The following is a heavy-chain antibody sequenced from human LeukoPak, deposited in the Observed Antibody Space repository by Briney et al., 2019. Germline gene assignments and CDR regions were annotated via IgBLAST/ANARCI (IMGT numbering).Heavy chain of an antibody. CDR3: ARVYNWNYGFDY. Sequence: SQTLSLTCAISGDSVSSNSAAWNWIRQPPSRGLEWLGRTYYRSKWYNDYAVSVKSRITINPDTSKNQFSLQLNSVTPEDTAVYYRARVYNWNYGFDYWGQGTLVTVSS. CDR1: GDSVSSNSAA. D-gene: IGHD1-7*01. CDR2: TYYRSKWYN. V-gene: IGHV6-1*01. J-gene: IGHJ4*02.